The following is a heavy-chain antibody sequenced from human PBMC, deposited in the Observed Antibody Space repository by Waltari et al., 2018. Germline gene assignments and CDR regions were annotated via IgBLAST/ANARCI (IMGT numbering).Heavy chain of an antibody. CDR2: MNPHSGGT. J-gene: IGHJ4*02. CDR3: ATYLRSSGSYSLIY. D-gene: IGHD1-26*01. Sequence: QAQLVQSGAEVKQPGASVKVSCKASGYVFTDYYMHWVRQAPGQGLEWMGWMNPHSGGTNYAQKFQGRFTLTRDTSINTAYMELSSLRSDDTAVYYCATYLRSSGSYSLIYWGQGTLVAVSS. V-gene: IGHV1-2*02. CDR1: GYVFTDYY.